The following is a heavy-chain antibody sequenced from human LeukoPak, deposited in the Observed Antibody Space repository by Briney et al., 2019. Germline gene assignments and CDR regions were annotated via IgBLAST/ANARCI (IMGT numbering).Heavy chain of an antibody. J-gene: IGHJ4*02. CDR2: ISADGTST. CDR1: GFTFSSYW. CDR3: AKYGVTGTRGIDY. V-gene: IGHV3-74*01. D-gene: IGHD6-19*01. Sequence: GGTLRLSCAASGFTFSSYWMHWVRQVPGKGLEWVSHISADGTSTGYADSVKGRFTISRDTTKNTLYLQMNSLRAEDTAVYYCAKYGVTGTRGIDYWGQGTLVTVSS.